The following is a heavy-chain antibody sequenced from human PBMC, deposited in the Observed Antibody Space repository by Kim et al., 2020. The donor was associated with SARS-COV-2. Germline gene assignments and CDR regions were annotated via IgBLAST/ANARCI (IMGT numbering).Heavy chain of an antibody. D-gene: IGHD5-18*01. V-gene: IGHV3-23*01. Sequence: GGSLRLSCAASGFTFSDYAMSWVRQAPGKGLEWVSAISGSGTGTYYADSVKGRFRISRDNSKNTLYLQMNSLRAEDTAGYYCAKDGYTYGYSPTRGNVDYWGRGTLVTVSS. J-gene: IGHJ4*02. CDR1: GFTFSDYA. CDR3: AKDGYTYGYSPTRGNVDY. CDR2: ISGSGTGT.